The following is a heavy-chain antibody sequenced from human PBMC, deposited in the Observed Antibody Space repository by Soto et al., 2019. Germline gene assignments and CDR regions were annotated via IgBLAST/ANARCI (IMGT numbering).Heavy chain of an antibody. CDR3: ARVGLDCSGGSCYTWSSWWWWVP. CDR1: GGSISSYY. J-gene: IGHJ5*02. D-gene: IGHD2-15*01. CDR2: IYYSGST. V-gene: IGHV4-59*01. Sequence: SETLSLTCTVSGGSISSYYWSWIRQPPGKGLEWIGYIYYSGSTNYNPSLKSRATISVDTSKNQFSLKLSSVTAADTAVYYCARVGLDCSGGSCYTWSSWWWWVPWRQGTLVTVSS.